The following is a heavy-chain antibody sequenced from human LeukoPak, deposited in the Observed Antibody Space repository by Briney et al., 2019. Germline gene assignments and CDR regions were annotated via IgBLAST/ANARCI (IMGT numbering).Heavy chain of an antibody. V-gene: IGHV3-48*03. CDR1: GFTFSNYE. J-gene: IGHJ4*02. CDR3: AKGAAGAPNRLSY. Sequence: QPGGSLRLSCAASGFTFSNYEMNWVRQAPGKGLEWVSYISSSGSTIYYAASVKGRFTISRDNAKTSLYLQMNSLRAEDTALYYCAKGAAGAPNRLSYWGQGTLVTVSS. CDR2: ISSSGSTI. D-gene: IGHD1-26*01.